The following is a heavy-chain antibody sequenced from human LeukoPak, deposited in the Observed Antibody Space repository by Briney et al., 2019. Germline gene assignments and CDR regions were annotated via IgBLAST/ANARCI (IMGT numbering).Heavy chain of an antibody. CDR2: ISGSGGST. Sequence: GGSLSLSCAASGFTFSSYDMSWVRQAPGKGLEWVSAISGSGGSTYYAYSVKGRFTISRDNAKNSLYLHMNNLRAEDTAVYYCARDWNSGYDYDYWGQGTLVTVSS. J-gene: IGHJ4*02. CDR1: GFTFSSYD. D-gene: IGHD5-12*01. V-gene: IGHV3-23*01. CDR3: ARDWNSGYDYDY.